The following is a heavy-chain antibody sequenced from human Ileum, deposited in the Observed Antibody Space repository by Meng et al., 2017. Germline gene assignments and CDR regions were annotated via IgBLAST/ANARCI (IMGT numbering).Heavy chain of an antibody. CDR2: ISHSGSA. D-gene: IGHD4-23*01. J-gene: IGHJ4*02. CDR3: ARHGGYSQDF. V-gene: IGHV4-4*02. Sequence: QGQLQEPGQGLVRPWGTLSLTCAAASGSISSNTYWSWVRQPPGKGLEWIGQISHSGSAYYNPSLKSRVTMSVDKSKSQFSLMLTSVTAADTAIYYCARHGGYSQDFWGQGTLVTVSS. CDR1: SGSISSNTY.